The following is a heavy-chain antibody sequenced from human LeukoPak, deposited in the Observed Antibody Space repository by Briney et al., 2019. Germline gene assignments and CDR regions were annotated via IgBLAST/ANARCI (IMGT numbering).Heavy chain of an antibody. D-gene: IGHD3/OR15-3a*01. CDR3: ARDRYRTFDYNLGFDS. Sequence: PGGSLRLSCAASGFTFNDYWMTWVRQAPGKGLEWVANIKQDGSEKYYVDSVKGRFAISRDNAKNSMFLQMNTLRVEDTAVYYCARDRYRTFDYNLGFDSWGQGTLVTVSS. V-gene: IGHV3-7*04. CDR1: GFTFNDYW. CDR2: IKQDGSEK. J-gene: IGHJ4*02.